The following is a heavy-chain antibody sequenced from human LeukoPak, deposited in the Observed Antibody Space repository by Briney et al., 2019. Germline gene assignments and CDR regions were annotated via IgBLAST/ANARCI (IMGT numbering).Heavy chain of an antibody. J-gene: IGHJ5*02. CDR1: GFTFSSYA. Sequence: GGSLRLSCAASGFTFSSYAMSWIRQAPGKGLEWVSAISGSGGSTYYAESVKGRFTISRDNSKNTLYLQMNSLRAEDTAVYYCAKGQQLVHNWFDPWGQGTLVTVSS. CDR2: ISGSGGST. CDR3: AKGQQLVHNWFDP. V-gene: IGHV3-23*01. D-gene: IGHD6-13*01.